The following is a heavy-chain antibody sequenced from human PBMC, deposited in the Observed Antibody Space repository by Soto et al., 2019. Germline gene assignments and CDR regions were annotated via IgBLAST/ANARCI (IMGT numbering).Heavy chain of an antibody. CDR2: IWYDGSNK. CDR3: ARGWEQWLVLHAFDI. D-gene: IGHD6-19*01. J-gene: IGHJ3*02. CDR1: GFTFSSYG. Sequence: GGSLRLSCAASGFTFSSYGMHWVRQAPGKGLEWVAVIWYDGSNKYYADSVKGRFTISRDNSKNTLYLQMNSLRAEDTAVYYCARGWEQWLVLHAFDIWGQGTMVTVSS. V-gene: IGHV3-33*01.